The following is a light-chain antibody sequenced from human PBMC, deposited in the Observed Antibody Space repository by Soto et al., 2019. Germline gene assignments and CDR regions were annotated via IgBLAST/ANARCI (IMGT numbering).Light chain of an antibody. Sequence: GLKQPPGTLSLSKGETATLSCRASQSVNNYLAWYQQRPGQAPRLLIYDASYRATGIPARFSGSGSGTDFTLTISSLEPEDFAVYYCQHRNNRPFSFGPGTKVAVK. CDR3: QHRNNRPFS. V-gene: IGKV3-11*01. CDR2: DAS. J-gene: IGKJ3*01. CDR1: QSVNNY.